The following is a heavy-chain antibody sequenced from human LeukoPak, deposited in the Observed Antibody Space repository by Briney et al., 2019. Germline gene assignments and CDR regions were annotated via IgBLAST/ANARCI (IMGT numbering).Heavy chain of an antibody. CDR1: GFTFSGYA. CDR2: IWYDGSKK. J-gene: IGHJ4*02. CDR3: ARDLLGYSYDAYYFDF. D-gene: IGHD5-18*01. V-gene: IGHV3-33*08. Sequence: PGGSLRLSCAASGFTFSGYAMHWVRQAPGKGLEWVAVIWYDGSKKYHADSVKGRFTISRDNSKNTLYLQMNSLRAEDTAVYYCARDLLGYSYDAYYFDFWGQGTLVTVSS.